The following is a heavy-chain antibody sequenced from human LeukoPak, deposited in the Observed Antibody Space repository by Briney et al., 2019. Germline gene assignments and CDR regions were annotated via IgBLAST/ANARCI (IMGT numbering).Heavy chain of an antibody. CDR3: AKPRQYCSSTSCYCGFDP. V-gene: IGHV3-23*01. D-gene: IGHD2-2*01. Sequence: PGGSLRLSCAASGFTFSSYAMSWVRQAPGKGVEWVSAISGSGGSTYYADSVKGRFTISRDNSKNTLYLQMNSLRAEDTAVYYCAKPRQYCSSTSCYCGFDPWGQGTLVTVSS. J-gene: IGHJ5*02. CDR2: ISGSGGST. CDR1: GFTFSSYA.